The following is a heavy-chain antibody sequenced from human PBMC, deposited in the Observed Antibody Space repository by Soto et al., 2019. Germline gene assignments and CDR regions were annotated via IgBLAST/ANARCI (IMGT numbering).Heavy chain of an antibody. V-gene: IGHV4-59*01. D-gene: IGHD5-12*01. J-gene: IGHJ4*02. CDR1: GGSISSYY. CDR3: ARGWLRFYYFDY. Sequence: SETLSLTCTVSGGSISSYYWSWIRQPPGKGLEWIGYIYYSGSTNYNPSLKSRVTISVDTSKNQFSLKLSSVTAADTAVYYCARGWLRFYYFDYWGQGTLVTVSS. CDR2: IYYSGST.